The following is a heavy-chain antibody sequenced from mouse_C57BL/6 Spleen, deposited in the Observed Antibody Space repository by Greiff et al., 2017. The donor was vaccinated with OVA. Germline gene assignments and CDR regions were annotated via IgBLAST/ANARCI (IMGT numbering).Heavy chain of an antibody. J-gene: IGHJ3*01. CDR3: AREGFAY. Sequence: EVQLVESGPGLVKPSQSLSLTCSVTGYSITSGYYWNWIRQFPGNKLEWMGYISYDGSNNYNPSLKNRISITRDTSKNQFFLKLNSVTTEDTATYYCAREGFAYWGQGTLDTVSA. V-gene: IGHV3-6*01. CDR1: GYSITSGYY. CDR2: ISYDGSN.